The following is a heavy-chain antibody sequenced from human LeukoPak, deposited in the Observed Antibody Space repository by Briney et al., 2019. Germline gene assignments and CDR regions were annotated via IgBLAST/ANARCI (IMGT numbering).Heavy chain of an antibody. CDR2: IYYSGDT. J-gene: IGHJ3*02. CDR3: AGDDTVTSPYAFDI. V-gene: IGHV4-59*01. Sequence: ASETLSLTCTVSGGSISNYYWSWIRQPPGKGLEWIGYIYYSGDTNYNPSLKSRVTISVDTSKNQFSLKLNSVTAADTAVYYCAGDDTVTSPYAFDIWGQGTMVTVSS. D-gene: IGHD4-17*01. CDR1: GGSISNYY.